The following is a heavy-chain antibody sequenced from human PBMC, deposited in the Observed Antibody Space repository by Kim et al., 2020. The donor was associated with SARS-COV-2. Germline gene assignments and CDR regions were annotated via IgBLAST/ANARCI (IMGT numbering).Heavy chain of an antibody. CDR1: GFTFSSYG. D-gene: IGHD1-26*01. Sequence: GGSLRLSCAASGFTFSSYGMHWVRQAPGKGLEWVAVIWYDGSNKYYADSVKGRFTISRDNSKNTLYLQMNSLRAEDTAVYYCAREGEWELPGDLCDYWGQGTLVTVSS. CDR3: AREGEWELPGDLCDY. J-gene: IGHJ4*02. V-gene: IGHV3-33*01. CDR2: IWYDGSNK.